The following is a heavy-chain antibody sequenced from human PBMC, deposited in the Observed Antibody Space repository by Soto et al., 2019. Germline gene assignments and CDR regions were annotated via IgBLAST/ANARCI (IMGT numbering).Heavy chain of an antibody. J-gene: IGHJ4*02. Sequence: PGGSLRVSCAASGFTFSSHGLPWVRQAPGKGLAWVAVISYDGSNKYYADTVKGRFTISRDNSKNTLYLQMNSLRAEDTAVYYCAKGDTAMVNDYWGQGTLVTVSS. CDR1: GFTFSSHG. V-gene: IGHV3-30*18. CDR3: AKGDTAMVNDY. CDR2: ISYDGSNK. D-gene: IGHD5-18*01.